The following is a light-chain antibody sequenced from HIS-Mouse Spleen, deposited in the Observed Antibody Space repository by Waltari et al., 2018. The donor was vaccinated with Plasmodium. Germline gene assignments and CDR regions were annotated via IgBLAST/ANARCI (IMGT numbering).Light chain of an antibody. J-gene: IGLJ2*01. CDR3: CSYAGSNNLV. CDR1: SSAVGGYNY. Sequence: QSALTQPRSVSGSPGQSVTISCTGTSSAVGGYNYVSWYQQHPGKAPKLRIYDVSKRPSGGPYRFSGSKSGNSASLTISGLQAEDEADYYCCSYAGSNNLVFGGGTKLTVL. V-gene: IGLV2-11*01. CDR2: DVS.